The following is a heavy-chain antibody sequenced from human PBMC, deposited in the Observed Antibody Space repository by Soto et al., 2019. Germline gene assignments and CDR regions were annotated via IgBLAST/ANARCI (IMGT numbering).Heavy chain of an antibody. CDR2: IWSDGSNK. D-gene: IGHD3-10*01. CDR3: AREVLVRVIKYHAMDV. CDR1: GFTFSSYG. J-gene: IGHJ6*02. Sequence: QVQLVESGGGVVQPGRSLSLSCAASGFTFSSYGIHWVRQAPGKGLEWVAVIWSDGSNKYYADSVKGRFTISRDNTKNTLYLQMNSLRAEDTAVYYGAREVLVRVIKYHAMDVWGQGTTVTVSS. V-gene: IGHV3-33*01.